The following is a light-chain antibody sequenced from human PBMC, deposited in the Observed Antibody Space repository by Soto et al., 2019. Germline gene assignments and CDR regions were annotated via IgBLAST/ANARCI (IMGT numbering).Light chain of an antibody. CDR3: QQSYSTPWT. V-gene: IGKV1-39*01. CDR1: QSISSY. J-gene: IGKJ1*01. CDR2: AAS. Sequence: DIQMTHSPSSRSASVGDRVPITCRASQSISSYLNWYQQKPGKAPKLLIYAASSLQSGVPSRFSGSGSGTDFTLTISSLQPEDFATYYCQQSYSTPWTFGQGTKVDIK.